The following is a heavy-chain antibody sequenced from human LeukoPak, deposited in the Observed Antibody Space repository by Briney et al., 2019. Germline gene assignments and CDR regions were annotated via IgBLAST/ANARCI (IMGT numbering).Heavy chain of an antibody. J-gene: IGHJ3*02. CDR3: ARNKRADI. D-gene: IGHD1/OR15-1a*01. Sequence: GGSLRLSCAASAFSFSDYWMSWVRQAPGKGLEWVANIKQDGSEEYYVDSVKGRFTISRDNAKNSLSLQMISLRAEDTAVYYCARNKRADIWGQGTMVTVSS. CDR1: AFSFSDYW. V-gene: IGHV3-7*01. CDR2: IKQDGSEE.